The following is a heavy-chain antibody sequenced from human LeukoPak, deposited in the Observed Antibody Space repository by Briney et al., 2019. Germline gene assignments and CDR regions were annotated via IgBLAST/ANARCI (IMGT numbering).Heavy chain of an antibody. CDR2: ISSSGSTI. V-gene: IGHV3-11*04. Sequence: GGSLGLSCAASGFTFSDYYMSWIRQAPGKGLEWVSYISSSGSTIYYADSVKGRFTISRDNAKNSLYLQMNSLRAEDTAVYYCAREVKGGYNYGLYDYWGQGTLVTVSS. D-gene: IGHD5-18*01. CDR1: GFTFSDYY. CDR3: AREVKGGYNYGLYDY. J-gene: IGHJ4*02.